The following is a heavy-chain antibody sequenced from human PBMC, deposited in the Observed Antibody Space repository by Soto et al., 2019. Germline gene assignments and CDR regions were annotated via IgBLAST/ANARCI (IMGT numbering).Heavy chain of an antibody. CDR2: IIPIFGTA. CDR3: ARPHTMVRGALSHYYYGMDV. Sequence: VASVKVSCKASGGTFSSYAISWVRQAPGQGREWMGGIIPIFGTANYAQKFQGRVTITADESTSTAYMELSSLRSEDTAVYYCARPHTMVRGALSHYYYGMDVWGQGTTVTVSS. V-gene: IGHV1-69*13. J-gene: IGHJ6*02. D-gene: IGHD3-10*01. CDR1: GGTFSSYA.